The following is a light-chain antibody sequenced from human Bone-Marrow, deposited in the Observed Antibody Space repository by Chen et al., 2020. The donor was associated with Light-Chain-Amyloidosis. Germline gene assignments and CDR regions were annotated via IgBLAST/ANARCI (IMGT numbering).Light chain of an antibody. CDR2: GAT. J-gene: IGKJ1*01. Sequence: EIFLAQSPGTLSLSPGERATLSCRASQCVSSSYLAWYQQKPGQAPRLLIYGATSRATGIPDRFSGSGSGTDFTLTISRLEPEDFAVYYCKQYGSSPETFGQGTKVEIK. V-gene: IGKV3-20*01. CDR1: QCVSSSY. CDR3: KQYGSSPET.